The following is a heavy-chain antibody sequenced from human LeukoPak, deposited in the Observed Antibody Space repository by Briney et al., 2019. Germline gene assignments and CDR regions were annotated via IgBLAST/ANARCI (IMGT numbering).Heavy chain of an antibody. CDR1: GLPFSHSG. CDR3: FGITVTDVPY. CDR2: IRYDGSNK. Sequence: PGGSLILACAASGLPFSHSGMHWVRQAPGKGLEWVAFIRYDGSNKYYADSVKGRFTIPRDNSKTALYLQMNSLRGEDTAVYYCFGITVTDVPYWGQGTLVTVSS. D-gene: IGHD1-7*01. V-gene: IGHV3-30*02. J-gene: IGHJ4*02.